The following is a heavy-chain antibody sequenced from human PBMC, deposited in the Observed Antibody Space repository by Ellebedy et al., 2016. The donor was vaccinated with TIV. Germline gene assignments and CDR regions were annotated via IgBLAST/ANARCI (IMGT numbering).Heavy chain of an antibody. J-gene: IGHJ6*02. D-gene: IGHD6-19*01. CDR2: SNSDGSST. CDR3: ARDLYSSGWSDYGMDV. Sequence: GGSLRLXCAASGFTFSNYWMHWVRQVPGKGLVWVSRSNSDGSSTSYADSVKGRFTITRDNTKNTLYLQMNSLRAEDTAVYYCARDLYSSGWSDYGMDVWGHGTTVTVSS. V-gene: IGHV3-74*01. CDR1: GFTFSNYW.